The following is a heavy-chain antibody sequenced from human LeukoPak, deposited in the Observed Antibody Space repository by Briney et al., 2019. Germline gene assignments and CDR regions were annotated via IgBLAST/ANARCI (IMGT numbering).Heavy chain of an antibody. CDR3: ARSGRSGPYYFDY. V-gene: IGHV3-21*01. J-gene: IGHJ4*02. CDR2: ISSSSSYI. CDR1: GFTFSSYS. Sequence: PGGSLRLSCAASGFTFSSYSMNWVRQAPGKGLEWVSSISSSSSYIYYADSVKGRFTISRHNAKNSLYLQMNSLRAEDTAVYYCARSGRSGPYYFDYWGQGTLVTVSS. D-gene: IGHD6-25*01.